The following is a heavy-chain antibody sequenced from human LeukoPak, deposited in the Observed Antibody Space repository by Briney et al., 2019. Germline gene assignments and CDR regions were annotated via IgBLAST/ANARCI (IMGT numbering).Heavy chain of an antibody. D-gene: IGHD2-2*01. J-gene: IGHJ4*02. CDR1: GYTFTSYG. CDR2: ISAYNGNT. CDR3: ARGLIFSEVSAAIGRDLASYFDY. V-gene: IGHV1-18*01. Sequence: ASVKVSCKASGYTFTSYGISWVRQAPGQGLEWMGWISAYNGNTNYAQKLQGRVTMTTDTSTSTAYMELRSLRSDDTAVYYCARGLIFSEVSAAIGRDLASYFDYWGQGTLVTVSS.